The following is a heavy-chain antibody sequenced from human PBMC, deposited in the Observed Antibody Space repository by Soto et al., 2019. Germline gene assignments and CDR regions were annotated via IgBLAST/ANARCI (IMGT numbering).Heavy chain of an antibody. V-gene: IGHV3-23*01. CDR1: GFTFSNYA. J-gene: IGHJ5*02. D-gene: IGHD1-26*01. CDR3: AKGSPYSGTYFHP. CDR2: ISGSGGST. Sequence: DVQLLESGGGLVQPGGSLRLSCSASGFTFSNYAMSWVLRIPGKGLEWVSAISGSGGSTNYEDSVKGRFTISRDNSKSTLYLEMNSLRVDDTAVYYCAKGSPYSGTYFHPWGQGTLVTVSS.